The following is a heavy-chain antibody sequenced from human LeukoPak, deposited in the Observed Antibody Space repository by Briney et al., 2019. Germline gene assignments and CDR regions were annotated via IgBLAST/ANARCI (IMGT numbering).Heavy chain of an antibody. J-gene: IGHJ4*02. CDR2: ISGSGGST. V-gene: IGHV3-23*01. CDR3: AKDLVYYGSGSYYNGNY. D-gene: IGHD3-10*01. CDR1: GFTFSSYA. Sequence: VPPGGSLRLSCAASGFTFSSYAMSWVRQAPGKGLEWVSAISGSGGSTYYADSVKGRFTISRDNSKNTLYLQMNSLRAEDTAVYYCAKDLVYYGSGSYYNGNYWGQGTLVTVSS.